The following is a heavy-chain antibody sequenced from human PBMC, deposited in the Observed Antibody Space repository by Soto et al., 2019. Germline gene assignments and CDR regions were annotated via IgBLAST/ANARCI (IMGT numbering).Heavy chain of an antibody. CDR2: INPDNGKT. D-gene: IGHD2-15*01. CDR1: GYTFTRYT. Sequence: VQLWQSGAEVKKPGASVQLSCKASGYTFTRYTMNWVRQAPGQRLEWMGWINPDNGKTKSSQKFQDRVIITRDTSASTAYMDLSSLRSEDTAVYYCARGIATGQLDPWGQGTLVTVSS. J-gene: IGHJ5*02. V-gene: IGHV1-3*01. CDR3: ARGIATGQLDP.